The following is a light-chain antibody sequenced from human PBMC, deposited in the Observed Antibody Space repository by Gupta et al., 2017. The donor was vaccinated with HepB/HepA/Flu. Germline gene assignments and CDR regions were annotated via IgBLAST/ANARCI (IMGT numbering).Light chain of an antibody. CDR2: RAS. Sequence: EIVLTHSPGTLSLSPGARATLSCRASQPITSNFLAWYQQKVGQPPRLLIYRASTRSSDIPDRFTGSGSGTDFTLTINRLEPGDFGVYYCQQYASSPTTFGQGTKVE. J-gene: IGKJ1*01. CDR1: QPITSNF. CDR3: QQYASSPTT. V-gene: IGKV3-20*01.